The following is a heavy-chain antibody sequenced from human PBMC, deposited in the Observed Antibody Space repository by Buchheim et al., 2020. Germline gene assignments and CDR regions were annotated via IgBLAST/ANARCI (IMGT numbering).Heavy chain of an antibody. J-gene: IGHJ4*02. D-gene: IGHD5-24*01. Sequence: QAQLQQWGAGLLKPSETLSLTCAVYGGSFSGYYWSWIRQPPGKGLEWIGEINHSGSTNYNPSLKRRVTISVDTYKNQCSLMLSSVTAADTAVYYCAWFHNYYFDYWGQGTL. CDR3: AWFHNYYFDY. CDR2: INHSGST. CDR1: GGSFSGYY. V-gene: IGHV4-34*01.